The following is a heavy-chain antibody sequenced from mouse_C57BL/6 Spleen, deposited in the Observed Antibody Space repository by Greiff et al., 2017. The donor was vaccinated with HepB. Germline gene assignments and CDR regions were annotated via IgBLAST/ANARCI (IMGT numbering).Heavy chain of an antibody. J-gene: IGHJ1*03. CDR2: IYPGSGNT. CDR3: ALDYDGYFDV. V-gene: IGHV1-66*01. D-gene: IGHD2-4*01. CDR1: GYSFTSYY. Sequence: VMLVESGPELVKPGASVKISCKASGYSFTSYYIHWVKQRPGQGLEWIGWIYPGSGNTKYNEKFKGKATLTADTSSSTAYMQLSSLTSEDSAVYYCALDYDGYFDVWGTGTTVTVSS.